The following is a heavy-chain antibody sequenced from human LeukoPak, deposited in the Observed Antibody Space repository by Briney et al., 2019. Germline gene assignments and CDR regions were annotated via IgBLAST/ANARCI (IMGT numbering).Heavy chain of an antibody. J-gene: IGHJ6*02. CDR3: AKGLSRLRLPPWGVDV. CDR2: ITWNGGDI. V-gene: IGHV3-9*01. D-gene: IGHD2-15*01. Sequence: QTGGSLRLSCAASGFTFDDYAMYWVRQTPGRGLEWVSGITWNGGDIGYVDSVKGRFTISRDNAKNSLYLQMNSLRSEDTALYYCAKGLSRLRLPPWGVDVWGQGTTVTVSS. CDR1: GFTFDDYA.